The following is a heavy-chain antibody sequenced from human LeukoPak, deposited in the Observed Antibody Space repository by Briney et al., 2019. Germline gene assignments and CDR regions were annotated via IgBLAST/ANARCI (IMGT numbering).Heavy chain of an antibody. Sequence: WGVLRLSCAASGFTFSSYAMHWVRQAPGKGLEWVAVISYDGSNKYYADSVKGRFTISRENAKNSLYLQMNSLRAEDTAVYYCARAPVRGYSYGYFDYWGQGTLVTVSS. CDR3: ARAPVRGYSYGYFDY. D-gene: IGHD5-18*01. J-gene: IGHJ4*02. V-gene: IGHV3-30*14. CDR2: ISYDGSNK. CDR1: GFTFSSYA.